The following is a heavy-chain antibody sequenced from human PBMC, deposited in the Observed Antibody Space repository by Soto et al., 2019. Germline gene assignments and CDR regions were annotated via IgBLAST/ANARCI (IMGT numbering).Heavy chain of an antibody. CDR1: GGSISSSSYY. D-gene: IGHD3-22*01. CDR2: IYYSGST. V-gene: IGHV4-39*01. Sequence: QLQLQESGPGLVKPSETLSLTCTVSGGSISSSSYYWGWIRQPPGKGLEWIGSIYYSGSTYYNPSLKSRVTISVDTSKNQFSLKLSSVTAADTAVYYCARHVGPTYYYDSSGYYYDAFDIWGQGTMVTVSS. CDR3: ARHVGPTYYYDSSGYYYDAFDI. J-gene: IGHJ3*02.